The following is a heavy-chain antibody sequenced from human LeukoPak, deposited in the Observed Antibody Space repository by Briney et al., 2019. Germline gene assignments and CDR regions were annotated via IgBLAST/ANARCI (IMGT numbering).Heavy chain of an antibody. J-gene: IGHJ4*02. CDR2: ISSSSSYI. D-gene: IGHD6-13*01. CDR1: GFTFSSHS. CDR3: AKDRGVRSSSWYGDYFDY. Sequence: PGGSLRLSCAASGFTFSSHSMNWVRQAPGKGLEWVSSISSSSSYIYYADSVKGRFTISRDNAKNSLYLQMNSLRAEDTAVYYCAKDRGVRSSSWYGDYFDYWGQGTLVTVSS. V-gene: IGHV3-21*01.